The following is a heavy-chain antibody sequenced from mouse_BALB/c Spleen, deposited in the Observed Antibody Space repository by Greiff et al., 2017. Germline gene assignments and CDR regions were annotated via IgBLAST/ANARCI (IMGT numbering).Heavy chain of an antibody. D-gene: IGHD2-13*01. J-gene: IGHJ4*01. CDR2: IWGDGST. Sequence: VQLQQSGPGLVAPSQSLSITCTVSGFSLTGYGVNWVRQPPGKGLEWLGMIWGDGSTDYNSALKSRLSISKDNSKSQVFLKMNSLQTDDTARYYCARAPPYGDYGYYAMDYWGQGTSVTVSS. V-gene: IGHV2-6-7*01. CDR1: GFSLTGYG. CDR3: ARAPPYGDYGYYAMDY.